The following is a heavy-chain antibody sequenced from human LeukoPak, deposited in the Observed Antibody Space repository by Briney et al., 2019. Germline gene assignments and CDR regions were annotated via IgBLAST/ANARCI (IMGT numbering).Heavy chain of an antibody. CDR3: AGSNCSSTSCPSSEGDY. CDR1: GGSFSGYY. Sequence: PSETLSLTCAVYGGSFSGYYWSWIRQPPGKGLEWIGEINHSGSTNYNPSLKSRVTISVDTSKNQFSLKLSSVTAADTAVYYCAGSNCSSTSCPSSEGDYWGQGTLVTVSS. D-gene: IGHD2-2*01. CDR2: INHSGST. J-gene: IGHJ4*02. V-gene: IGHV4-34*01.